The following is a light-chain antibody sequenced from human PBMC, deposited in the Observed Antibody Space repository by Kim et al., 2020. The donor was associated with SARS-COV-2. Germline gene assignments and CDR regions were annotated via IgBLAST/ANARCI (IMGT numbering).Light chain of an antibody. V-gene: IGKV1-16*02. CDR2: DAS. J-gene: IGKJ1*01. Sequence: DIQMTQSPSSLSASVGDRVTITCRASESIRNCLAWYQQKPGRAPKSLIYDASSLESGVPSKFSGSGSGTEFTLTISSLQPDDVGTYYCLQYNSYPWTFGQGTKVDIK. CDR3: LQYNSYPWT. CDR1: ESIRNC.